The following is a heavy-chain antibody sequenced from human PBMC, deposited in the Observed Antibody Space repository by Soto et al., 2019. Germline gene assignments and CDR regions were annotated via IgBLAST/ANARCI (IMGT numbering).Heavy chain of an antibody. CDR1: GGSISSGGYY. CDR2: ISYSGST. J-gene: IGHJ5*02. D-gene: IGHD6-13*01. Sequence: QVQLQESGPGLVKPSQTLSLTCTVSGGSISSGGYYWRWIRQHPGKGLELIGYISYSGSTYYNPSLKSRVTISVDTSKNQFSLKLSSVTAADTAVYYCARDKRAAAGTFWWFDPWGQGTLVTVSS. V-gene: IGHV4-31*03. CDR3: ARDKRAAAGTFWWFDP.